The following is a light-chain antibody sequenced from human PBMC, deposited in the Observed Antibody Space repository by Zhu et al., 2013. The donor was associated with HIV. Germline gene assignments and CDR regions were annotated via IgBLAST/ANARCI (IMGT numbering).Light chain of an antibody. CDR2: SNN. CDR1: SSTIGSNT. Sequence: QSVLTQPPSASGTPGQRVTVSCSGSSSTIGSNTVNWYQQLPGTAPKLLIYSNNQRPSGVPDRFSGSKSGTSASLAITGLQTEDEADYYCQSYDSSVSGSVFGGGTKLTVV. V-gene: IGLV1-44*01. J-gene: IGLJ2*01. CDR3: QSYDSSVSGSV.